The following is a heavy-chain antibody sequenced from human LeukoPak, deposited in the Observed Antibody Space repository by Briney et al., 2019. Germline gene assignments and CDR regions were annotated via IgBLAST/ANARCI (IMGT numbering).Heavy chain of an antibody. Sequence: PGGSLRLSCAASGFTSSSYWMHWVRQTPGEGLVWVSCINSDGSSTFYADSVKGRFTISRDNSKNTLYLQMNSLRAEDTAVYYCARALIAAAHYWFDPWGQGTLVTVSS. CDR2: INSDGSST. J-gene: IGHJ5*02. V-gene: IGHV3-74*01. D-gene: IGHD6-13*01. CDR1: GFTSSSYW. CDR3: ARALIAAAHYWFDP.